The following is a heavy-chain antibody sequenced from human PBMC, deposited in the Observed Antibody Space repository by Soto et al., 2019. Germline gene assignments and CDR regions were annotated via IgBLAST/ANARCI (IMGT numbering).Heavy chain of an antibody. V-gene: IGHV1-3*01. D-gene: IGHD1-26*01. CDR3: ATPIVTFY. J-gene: IGHJ4*02. CDR1: GYTFTSYA. CDR2: INAGNGNT. Sequence: ASVKVSCKASGYTFTSYAIHWVRQAPGQRLEWMGWINAGNGNTKYSQKFQGRVIITRDTSAGTAYMELRSLRSEDTAVYYCATPIVTFYWGQGTLVTVSS.